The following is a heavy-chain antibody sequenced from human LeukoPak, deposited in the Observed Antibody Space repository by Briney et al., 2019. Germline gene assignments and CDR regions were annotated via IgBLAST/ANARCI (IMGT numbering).Heavy chain of an antibody. CDR1: GCTFTGYY. J-gene: IGHJ4*02. D-gene: IGHD6-13*01. CDR3: ARVISSWYSFAY. V-gene: IGHV1-2*02. CDR2: INPNSGGT. Sequence: GASVKVSCKASGCTFTGYYMHWVRQAPGQGLEWMGWINPNSGGTNYAQKFQGRVTMTRDTSISTAYMELSRLRSDDTAVYYCARVISSWYSFAYWGQGTLVTVSS.